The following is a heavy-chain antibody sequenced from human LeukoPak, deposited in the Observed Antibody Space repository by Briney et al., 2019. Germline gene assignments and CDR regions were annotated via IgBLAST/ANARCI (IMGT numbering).Heavy chain of an antibody. J-gene: IGHJ6*04. V-gene: IGHV3-7*03. CDR1: GFDSSSYW. Sequence: GGSLRLSCVASGFDSSSYWMTWVRQAPGKGLEWVASINQDGSDKHYVDSVKGRFKISRNVADNSLYVQMNSLRAEDTAVYYCGRVRYHYGMDVWGKGTTVTVSS. D-gene: IGHD1-14*01. CDR3: GRVRYHYGMDV. CDR2: INQDGSDK.